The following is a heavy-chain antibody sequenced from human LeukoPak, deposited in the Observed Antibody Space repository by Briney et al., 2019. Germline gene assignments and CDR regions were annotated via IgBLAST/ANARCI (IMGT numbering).Heavy chain of an antibody. CDR1: GGSTRDYY. CDR3: ARGPPRTGRERYFDY. D-gene: IGHD1-1*01. Sequence: SETLSLTCTVSGGSTRDYYWNWIRQPPGKGLEWIGYIYYRGTTNYNPSLNSRVTISLDSSKNQCPLRLNSVTAADTAIYYCARGPPRTGRERYFDYWGQGNLVSVSS. CDR2: IYYRGTT. J-gene: IGHJ4*02. V-gene: IGHV4-59*13.